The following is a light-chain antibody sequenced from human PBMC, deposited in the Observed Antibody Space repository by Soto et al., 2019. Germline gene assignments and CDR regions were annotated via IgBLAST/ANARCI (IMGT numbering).Light chain of an antibody. CDR2: AAS. J-gene: IGKJ1*01. CDR1: QSVRNN. CDR3: QHYGSSSWT. V-gene: IGKV3-20*01. Sequence: EVVMTQSPATLSVSPGVRPTLSCKASQSVRNNLVWYLQKPGQAPRPIIYAASSRATGIPVRFSGSGSGTDFTLSISRLEPEDFAVYYCQHYGSSSWTFGQGTKVDIK.